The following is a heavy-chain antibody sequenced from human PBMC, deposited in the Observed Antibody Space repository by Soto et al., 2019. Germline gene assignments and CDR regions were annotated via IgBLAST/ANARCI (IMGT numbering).Heavy chain of an antibody. D-gene: IGHD4-17*01. CDR1: GGSISSYY. CDR2: IYYSGST. CDR3: ARGHYGDYGGLNFDY. J-gene: IGHJ4*02. V-gene: IGHV4-59*01. Sequence: QVQLQESGPGLVKPSETLSLTCTVSGGSISSYYWSWIRQPPGKGLEWIGYIYYSGSTNYNPSLKSRVTISVDTSKNPFSLKLSSVTAADTAVYYCARGHYGDYGGLNFDYWGQGTLVTVSS.